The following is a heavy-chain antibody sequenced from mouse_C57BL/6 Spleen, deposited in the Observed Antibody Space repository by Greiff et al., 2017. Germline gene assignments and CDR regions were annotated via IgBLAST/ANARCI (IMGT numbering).Heavy chain of an antibody. CDR1: GYTFTSYW. Sequence: QVQLQQPGTELVKPGASVKLSCKASGYTFTSYWMHWVKQRPGHGLEWIGNINPSNGDTNYNEKFKSKATLTVDKSSSTAYMQLRSLTSEYDAVYFCAILPWYFDVWGTGTTLTGSS. J-gene: IGHJ1*03. D-gene: IGHD5-5*01. V-gene: IGHV1-53*01. CDR3: AILPWYFDV. CDR2: INPSNGDT.